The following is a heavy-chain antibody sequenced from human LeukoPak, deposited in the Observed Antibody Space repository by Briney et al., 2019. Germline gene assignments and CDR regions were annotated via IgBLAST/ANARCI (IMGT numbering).Heavy chain of an antibody. CDR2: IYYSGST. Sequence: SETLSLTCTVSGGPISSSSYYWGWIRQPPGKGLEWIGSIYYSGSTYYNPSRKSRVTISVDTSKNQFSLKLSSVTAADTAVYYCARPPTGGYSYGSPFDYWGQGTLVTVSS. V-gene: IGHV4-39*01. D-gene: IGHD5-18*01. CDR3: ARPPTGGYSYGSPFDY. CDR1: GGPISSSSYY. J-gene: IGHJ4*02.